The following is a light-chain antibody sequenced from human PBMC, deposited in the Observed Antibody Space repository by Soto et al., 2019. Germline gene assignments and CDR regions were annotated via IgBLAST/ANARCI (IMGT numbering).Light chain of an antibody. J-gene: IGKJ4*01. Sequence: IQLTQSPSSMSASVGDRVTISCRASQGIGFYLAWYQQKPGNAPKLLIYAASTLQSGVPSRFSGSGSGTNFTLTISSLQPEDFATYSCQQTYRTPLTFGGGTKVEIK. CDR2: AAS. CDR1: QGIGFY. CDR3: QQTYRTPLT. V-gene: IGKV1-9*01.